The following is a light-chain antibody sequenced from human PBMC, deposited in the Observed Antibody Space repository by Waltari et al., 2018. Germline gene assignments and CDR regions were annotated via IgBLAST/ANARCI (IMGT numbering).Light chain of an antibody. CDR2: GEN. V-gene: IGLV3-19*01. CDR1: SPRSGD. J-gene: IGLJ2*01. CDR3: NSRDNRGQGVV. Sequence: SSELTQDPAVSVALGQTLRITCQRDSPRSGDENGYQQKTGQAPVLVMFGENNRPSGIPDRFSGSISGSTTSLTITGAQAEDEADYYCNSRDNRGQGVVFGGGTKVTVL.